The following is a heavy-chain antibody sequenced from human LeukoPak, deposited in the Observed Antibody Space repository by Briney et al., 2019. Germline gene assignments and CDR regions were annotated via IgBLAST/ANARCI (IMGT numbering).Heavy chain of an antibody. Sequence: GGSLRLSCAASGFTFSTYGMHWARQAPGKGLVWVAFIRYDGSNKYYADSVKGRFTISRDNSKNTLYLQMNSLRAEDTAVYYCAKDPQKWESYFDYWGQGTLVTVSS. V-gene: IGHV3-30*02. CDR3: AKDPQKWESYFDY. J-gene: IGHJ4*02. CDR2: IRYDGSNK. D-gene: IGHD1-26*01. CDR1: GFTFSTYG.